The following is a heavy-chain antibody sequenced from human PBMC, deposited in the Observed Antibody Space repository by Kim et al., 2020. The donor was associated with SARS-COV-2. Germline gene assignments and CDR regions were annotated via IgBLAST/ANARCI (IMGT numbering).Heavy chain of an antibody. Sequence: GGSLRLSCAASGFTFSDYYMSWIRQAPGKGLEWVSYISSSGSTIYYADSVKGRFTISRDNAKNSLYLQMNSLRAEDTAVYYCARARYYDILTGGDYGMDVWGQGTTVTVSS. D-gene: IGHD3-9*01. J-gene: IGHJ6*02. CDR1: GFTFSDYY. CDR2: ISSSGSTI. V-gene: IGHV3-11*01. CDR3: ARARYYDILTGGDYGMDV.